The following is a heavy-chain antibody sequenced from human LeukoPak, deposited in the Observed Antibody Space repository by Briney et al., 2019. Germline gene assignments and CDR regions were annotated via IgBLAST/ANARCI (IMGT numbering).Heavy chain of an antibody. CDR2: ISPGDSDT. J-gene: IGHJ4*02. CDR1: GSPFISYW. CDR3: ARRPPTTTVTTMAFDY. D-gene: IGHD4-17*01. V-gene: IGHV5-51*01. Sequence: GGSRQISGQGPGSPFISYWIAGSRQLPGKGLEWMGIISPGDSDTRYSPSFHGQVTISADKSIIHASLQWSSLNASDSAIYYCARRPPTTTVTTMAFDYWGQGTLVTVSS.